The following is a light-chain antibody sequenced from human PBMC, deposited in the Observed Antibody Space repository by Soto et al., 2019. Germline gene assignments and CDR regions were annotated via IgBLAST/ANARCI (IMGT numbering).Light chain of an antibody. Sequence: QLPSSPPATLEDRVTITCRASQNMRNWLAWSQQKPGKAPKLLIYDASNLQSGVPSRFSGSGSGTEFTLTISSLQPDDSATYYCQQYSYSSGAFGQGTKVDI. CDR3: QQYSYSSGA. CDR1: QNMRNW. V-gene: IGKV1-5*01. J-gene: IGKJ1*01. CDR2: DAS.